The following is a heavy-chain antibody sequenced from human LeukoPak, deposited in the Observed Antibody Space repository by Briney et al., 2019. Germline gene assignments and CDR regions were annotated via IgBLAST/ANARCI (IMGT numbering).Heavy chain of an antibody. V-gene: IGHV3-23*01. J-gene: IGHJ4*02. CDR1: GFTFSSYA. CDR2: ISGSGGST. CDR3: AKAGVGASKTYYFDY. Sequence: PGGSLRLSCAASGFTFSSYAMSWVRQAPGKGLEWVSAISGSGGSTYYADSVKGRFTISRDNSKNTLYLQMNSLRAEDTAVYYCAKAGVGASKTYYFDYWGQGTLVTVSS. D-gene: IGHD1-26*01.